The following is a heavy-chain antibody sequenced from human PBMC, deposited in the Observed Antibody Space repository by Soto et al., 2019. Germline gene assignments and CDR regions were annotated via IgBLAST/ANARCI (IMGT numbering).Heavy chain of an antibody. CDR3: ARDKPVEWLSSYYYYYGMDV. Sequence: GASVKVSCKASGYTFTGYYMHWVRQAPGQGLEWMGWINPNSGGTNYAQKFQGRVTMTRDTSISTAYMELSRLRSDDTAVYYCARDKPVEWLSSYYYYYGMDVWGQGTTVTV. CDR2: INPNSGGT. J-gene: IGHJ6*02. CDR1: GYTFTGYY. V-gene: IGHV1-2*02. D-gene: IGHD3-3*01.